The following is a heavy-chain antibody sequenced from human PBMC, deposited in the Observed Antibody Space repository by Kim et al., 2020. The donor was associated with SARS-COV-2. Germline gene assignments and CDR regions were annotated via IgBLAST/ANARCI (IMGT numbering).Heavy chain of an antibody. CDR2: INPNSGGT. CDR1: GYTFTGYY. CDR3: ARVPKSLPGLDP. Sequence: ASVKVSCKASGYTFTGYYMHWVRQAPGQGLEWMGRINPNSGGTNYAQKFQGRVTMTRDTSISTAYMELSRLRSDDTAVYYCARVPKSLPGLDPWGQGTLVTVSS. J-gene: IGHJ5*02. V-gene: IGHV1-2*06.